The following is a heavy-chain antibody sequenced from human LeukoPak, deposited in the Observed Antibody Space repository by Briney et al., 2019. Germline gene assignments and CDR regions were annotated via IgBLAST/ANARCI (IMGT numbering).Heavy chain of an antibody. D-gene: IGHD3-22*01. J-gene: IGHJ4*02. Sequence: PSETLSLTCTVSGGSITSYYWSWIRPPPGKGLEWIGYIYHSGSTNYDPSLKSRVTISVDTSKNQFSLKLSSVTAADTAVYYCARDYDSSGYYGNWGQGTLVTVSS. V-gene: IGHV4-59*01. CDR2: IYHSGST. CDR1: GGSITSYY. CDR3: ARDYDSSGYYGN.